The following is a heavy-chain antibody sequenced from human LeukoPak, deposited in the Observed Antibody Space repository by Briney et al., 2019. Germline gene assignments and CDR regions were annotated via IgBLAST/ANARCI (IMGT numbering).Heavy chain of an antibody. Sequence: GESLKISCKGSGYSFTSYWIGWVRQMPGKGLEWMGIIYPGDSDTRYSPSFQGQVTISADKSISTAYLQWSSLKASDTAMYYCASNDYSNSAGDAFDIWGQGTMVTVSS. CDR1: GYSFTSYW. J-gene: IGHJ3*02. CDR2: IYPGDSDT. D-gene: IGHD4-11*01. CDR3: ASNDYSNSAGDAFDI. V-gene: IGHV5-51*01.